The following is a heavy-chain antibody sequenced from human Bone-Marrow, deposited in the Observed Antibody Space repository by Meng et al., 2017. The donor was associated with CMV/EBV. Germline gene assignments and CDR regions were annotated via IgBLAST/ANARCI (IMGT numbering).Heavy chain of an antibody. CDR2: IYYSGST. CDR1: GGSISSYY. D-gene: IGHD3-3*01. Sequence: SETLSLTCTVSGGSISSYYWSWIRQPPGKGLEWIGYIYYSGSTNYNPSLKSRVTISVDTSKNQFSLKLSSVTAADTAVYYCARVGRFLAWFDPWGQGTLVTVSS. CDR3: ARVGRFLAWFDP. J-gene: IGHJ5*02. V-gene: IGHV4-59*12.